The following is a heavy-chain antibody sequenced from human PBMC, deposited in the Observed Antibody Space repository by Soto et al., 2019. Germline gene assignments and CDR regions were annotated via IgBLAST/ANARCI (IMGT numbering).Heavy chain of an antibody. V-gene: IGHV4-39*01. CDR1: GGSISNSNYY. J-gene: IGHJ5*02. CDR3: ARLGGYYQSLDP. Sequence: PSETLSLTCNVSGGSISNSNYYWGWIRQLPGKGLEWIGSIYYTGNTNYNPSLNSRVTISVDTSKNQFSLKLSSVFAADTAVYYCARLGGYYQSLDPRGQGTLVTVSS. CDR2: IYYTGNT. D-gene: IGHD3-22*01.